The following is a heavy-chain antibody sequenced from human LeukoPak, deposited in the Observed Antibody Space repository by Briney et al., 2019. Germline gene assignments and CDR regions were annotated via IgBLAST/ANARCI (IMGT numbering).Heavy chain of an antibody. CDR2: ISSSSSYI. D-gene: IGHD2-21*01. CDR3: ARAQVPHVFWDAFDI. J-gene: IGHJ3*02. Sequence: GGSLRLSCAASGFTFSSYSMNWVRQAPGKGLEWVSSISSSSSYIYYADSVKGRFTISRDNAKNSLYLQMNSLRAEDTAVYYCARAQVPHVFWDAFDIWGQGTMVTVSS. CDR1: GFTFSSYS. V-gene: IGHV3-21*01.